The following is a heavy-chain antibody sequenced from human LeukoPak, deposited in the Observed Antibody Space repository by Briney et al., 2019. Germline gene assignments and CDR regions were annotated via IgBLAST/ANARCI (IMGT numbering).Heavy chain of an antibody. CDR1: GFTFSNYR. D-gene: IGHD3-22*01. V-gene: IGHV3-21*01. Sequence: GGSLRLSCAASGFTFSNYRMNWVRQAPGKGLEWVSSISVTSSYIYYADSVKGRFTISRDNAQNSLYLQMNSLRADDAAVYYCLRGDSRDYWGQGTLVTVSS. CDR3: LRGDSRDY. J-gene: IGHJ4*02. CDR2: ISVTSSYI.